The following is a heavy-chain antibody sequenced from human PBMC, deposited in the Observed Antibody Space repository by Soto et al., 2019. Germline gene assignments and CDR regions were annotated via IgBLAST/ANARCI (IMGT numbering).Heavy chain of an antibody. D-gene: IGHD5-12*01. CDR2: ISYDVSNK. J-gene: IGHJ4*01. CDR3: AKDISMTRYYFDY. V-gene: IGHV3-30*18. Sequence: VQLVESGGGVVQPGRSLRLSCAAYGLTFSSYGLHWVRQAPGKGLEWVAVISYDVSNKYYADSVKGRFTISRDNSNNTQYLQKNSLRAEDTAVYYCAKDISMTRYYFDYWRHGTLVTVSS. CDR1: GLTFSSYG.